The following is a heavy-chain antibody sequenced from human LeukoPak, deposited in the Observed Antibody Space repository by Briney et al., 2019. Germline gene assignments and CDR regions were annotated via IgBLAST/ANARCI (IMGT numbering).Heavy chain of an antibody. CDR1: GYTFTGYY. J-gene: IGHJ4*02. V-gene: IGHV1-2*02. CDR2: INPNSGGT. D-gene: IGHD4-17*01. CDR3: ARDGGDGDYVLGY. Sequence: GASVKVSCKAPGYTFTGYYMHWVRQAPGQGLEWMGWINPNSGGTNYAQKFQGRVTVTRDTSISTAYMELSRLRSDDTAVYYCARDGGDGDYVLGYWGQGTLVTVSS.